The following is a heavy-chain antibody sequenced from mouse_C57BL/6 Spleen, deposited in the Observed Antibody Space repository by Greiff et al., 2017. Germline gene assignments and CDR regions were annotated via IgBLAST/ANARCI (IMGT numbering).Heavy chain of an antibody. CDR1: GFTFSSYA. Sequence: EVKLMESGGGLVKPGGSLKLSCAASGFTFSSYAMSWVRQTPEKRLEWVATISDGGSYTYYPDNVKGRFTISRDNAKNNLYLQMSHLKSEDTAMYYCARGGPNFYFDYWGQGTTLTVSS. J-gene: IGHJ2*01. V-gene: IGHV5-4*03. CDR3: ARGGPNFYFDY. D-gene: IGHD4-1*01. CDR2: ISDGGSYT.